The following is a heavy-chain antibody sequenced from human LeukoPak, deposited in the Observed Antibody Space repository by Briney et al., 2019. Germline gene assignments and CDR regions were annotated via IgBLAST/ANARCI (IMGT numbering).Heavy chain of an antibody. V-gene: IGHV4-39*01. CDR3: ARHQGGDGYNYYYYYMDV. D-gene: IGHD5-24*01. CDR1: SGSISSSSYY. CDR2: IYYSGST. Sequence: SETLSLTCTVSSGSISSSSYYWGWIRQPPGKGLEWIGSIYYSGSTYYKPSLRSRVTISVDTSKSQFSLKLSSVTAADTAVYYCARHQGGDGYNYYYYYMDVWGKGTTVTVSS. J-gene: IGHJ6*03.